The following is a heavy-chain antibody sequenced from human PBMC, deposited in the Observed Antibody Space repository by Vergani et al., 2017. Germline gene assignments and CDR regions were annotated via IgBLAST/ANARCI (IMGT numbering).Heavy chain of an antibody. CDR2: IYYSGST. CDR1: GGSISSYY. J-gene: IGHJ4*02. V-gene: IGHV4-59*01. D-gene: IGHD2-21*02. CDR3: ARVEDCGGDCYSSPFDY. Sequence: QVQLQESGPGLVKPSETLSLTCTVSGGSISSYYWSWIRQPPGKGLEWIGYIYYSGSTNYNPSLKSRVTISVDTSKNQFSLKLSSVTAADTAVYYCARVEDCGGDCYSSPFDYWGQGTLVTVSS.